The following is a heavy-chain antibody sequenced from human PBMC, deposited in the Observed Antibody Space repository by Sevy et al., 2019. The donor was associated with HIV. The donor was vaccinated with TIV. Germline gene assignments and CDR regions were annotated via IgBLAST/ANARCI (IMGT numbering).Heavy chain of an antibody. CDR2: IYYSGRT. D-gene: IGHD3-16*02. Sequence: SETLSLTCTVSGDSISSYYCSWIRQPPGKGLEWIGYIYYSGRTNYNPSLKSRVTISMDTSKNQFSLKLTSVTAADTAVYYCAGANRYFYYGMDVWGQGTTVTVSS. J-gene: IGHJ6*02. CDR3: AGANRYFYYGMDV. CDR1: GDSISSYY. V-gene: IGHV4-59*01.